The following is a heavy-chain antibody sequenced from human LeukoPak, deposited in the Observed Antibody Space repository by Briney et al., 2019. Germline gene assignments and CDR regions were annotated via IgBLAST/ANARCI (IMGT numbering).Heavy chain of an antibody. D-gene: IGHD2-8*01. CDR2: ISPNGDNI. CDR1: GFPFSDRY. V-gene: IGHV3-11*04. J-gene: IGHJ4*02. CDR3: GVLTLNPG. Sequence: PGGSLRLSCAAAGFPFSDRYMSWIRQAPGKGMEWVAYISPNGDNIHYADSVKGRFTISRDNAKNTLYLQMNSLRAEDTAVYYCGVLTLNPGWGQGTLVSVSS.